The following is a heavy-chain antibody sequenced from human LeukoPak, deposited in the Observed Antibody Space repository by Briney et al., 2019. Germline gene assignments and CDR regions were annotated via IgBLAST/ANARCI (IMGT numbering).Heavy chain of an antibody. J-gene: IGHJ5*02. Sequence: GGSLRLSCAASGFTFSSYWMSWVRQAPGKGLEWVANIKQDGSEKYYVDSVKGRFTISRDNAKNSLYLQMNSLRAEDTAVYYCARRHREWLGPPGDWFDPWGQGTLVTVSS. D-gene: IGHD6-19*01. CDR1: GFTFSSYW. CDR3: ARRHREWLGPPGDWFDP. CDR2: IKQDGSEK. V-gene: IGHV3-7*03.